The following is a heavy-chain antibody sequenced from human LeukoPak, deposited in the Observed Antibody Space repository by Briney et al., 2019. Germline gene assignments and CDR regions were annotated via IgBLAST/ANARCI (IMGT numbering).Heavy chain of an antibody. CDR1: GLTFSDFY. V-gene: IGHV3-11*06. D-gene: IGHD1-14*01. Sequence: GGSLRLSCAVSGLTFSDFYMSWIRQAPGKGLEWVSYISTSSSYTNYADSVKGRFTISRDDAQNSLYLQMNSLGVEDTAVYYCARGHHGLGYWGQGTLVTVSS. J-gene: IGHJ4*02. CDR2: ISTSSSYT. CDR3: ARGHHGLGY.